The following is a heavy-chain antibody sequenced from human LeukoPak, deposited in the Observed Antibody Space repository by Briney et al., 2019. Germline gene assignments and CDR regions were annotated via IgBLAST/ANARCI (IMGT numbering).Heavy chain of an antibody. D-gene: IGHD1-14*01. V-gene: IGHV3-21*06. Sequence: GGSLRLSCTAAGLTFSTSGFNWVRQAPGKGLEWVASIGPTGSDRYHADSIKGRFTISRDNANNFLYLQMNSLRAEDTAVYYCATETNGRHYDYWGQGTLLTVSS. J-gene: IGHJ4*02. CDR3: ATETNGRHYDY. CDR1: GLTFSTSG. CDR2: IGPTGSDR.